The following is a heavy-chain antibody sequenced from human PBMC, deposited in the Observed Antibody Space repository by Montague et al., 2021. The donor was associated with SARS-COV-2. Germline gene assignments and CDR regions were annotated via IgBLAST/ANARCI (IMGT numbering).Heavy chain of an antibody. CDR1: GGSISGDNYY. J-gene: IGHJ2*01. V-gene: IGHV4-31*03. Sequence: TLSLTCTVSGGSISGDNYYWTWIRQHPGKGLEWIAYIYYTGSTYYNPPLQSRLRTSLDTSKNQFSLTLTSVTAADTAIYYCARNRGWGSRGAGYIDLWGRGTLVTVSS. D-gene: IGHD7-27*01. CDR2: IYYTGST. CDR3: ARNRGWGSRGAGYIDL.